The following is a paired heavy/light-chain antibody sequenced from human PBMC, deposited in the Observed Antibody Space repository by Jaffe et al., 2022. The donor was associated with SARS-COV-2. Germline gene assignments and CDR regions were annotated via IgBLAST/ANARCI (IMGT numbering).Heavy chain of an antibody. CDR2: IYYSGSA. V-gene: IGHV4-39*01. D-gene: IGHD3-10*01. J-gene: IGHJ4*02. CDR3: ARRGGGSGSLDF. Sequence: QLQLQESGPGLVKPSETLSLSCTVSGGSISSSTYFWAWIRQPPGKGLEWIGSIYYSGSAYYSPSLRSRVTISLDTSKNRFSLKLTSVTAADTAVYYCARRGGGSGSLDFWGQGTLVTVSS. CDR1: GGSISSSTYF.
Light chain of an antibody. CDR3: QQSFSTPHT. Sequence: DIQMTQSPSSLSASVGDRVTITCRASQSITNYLNWYQQKPGKAPKLLIYGASSLQSGVPSRFSGSGSGTDFTLTISSLQPEDFATYCCQQSFSTPHTFGQGTKLEIK. J-gene: IGKJ2*01. V-gene: IGKV1-39*01. CDR2: GAS. CDR1: QSITNY.